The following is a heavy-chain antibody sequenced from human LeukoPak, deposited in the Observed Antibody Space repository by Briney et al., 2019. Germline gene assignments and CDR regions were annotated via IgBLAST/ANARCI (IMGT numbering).Heavy chain of an antibody. J-gene: IGHJ4*02. V-gene: IGHV3-11*04. CDR1: GFTFSDYY. Sequence: PGGSLRLSCAASGFTFSDYYMSWIRQAPGKGLEWVSFISSTATTINYADSVKGRFTISRDNAENSLYLQMNSLRGEDTAVYYCVRSQRTQHYFDYWGQGTLVTVSS. CDR2: ISSTATTI. CDR3: VRSQRTQHYFDY. D-gene: IGHD6-25*01.